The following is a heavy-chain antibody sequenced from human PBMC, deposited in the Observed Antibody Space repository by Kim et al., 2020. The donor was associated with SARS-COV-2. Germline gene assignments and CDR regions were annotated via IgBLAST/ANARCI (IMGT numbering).Heavy chain of an antibody. J-gene: IGHJ4*02. Sequence: SETLSLTCSVSSGPITGSGYYWGWIRQPPGKRLEWIGRIYHSGSTNYNPALRSRVTISVDTSENRFSLKLTSVTAADTAVYYCARLRAVTTDFDYWGRGALVTVSS. D-gene: IGHD4-17*01. V-gene: IGHV4-39*01. CDR2: IYHSGST. CDR3: ARLRAVTTDFDY. CDR1: SGPITGSGYY.